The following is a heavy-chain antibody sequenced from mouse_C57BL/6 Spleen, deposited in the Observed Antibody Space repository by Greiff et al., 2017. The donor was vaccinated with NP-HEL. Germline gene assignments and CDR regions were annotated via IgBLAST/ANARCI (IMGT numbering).Heavy chain of an antibody. D-gene: IGHD2-4*01. CDR1: GYTFTSYW. Sequence: VQLQQPGAELVKPGASVKLSCKASGYTFTSYWMHWVKQRPGQGLEWIGMIHPNSGSTNYNEKFKSKATLTVDKSSSTAYMQLSSLTSEDSAVYYCARNDYDYDPYAMDYWGQGTSVTVSS. V-gene: IGHV1-64*01. J-gene: IGHJ4*01. CDR3: ARNDYDYDPYAMDY. CDR2: IHPNSGST.